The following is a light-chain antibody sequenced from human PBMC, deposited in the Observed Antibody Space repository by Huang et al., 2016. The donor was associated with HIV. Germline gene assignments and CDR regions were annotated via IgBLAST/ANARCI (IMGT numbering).Light chain of an antibody. J-gene: IGKJ3*01. V-gene: IGKV1-39*01. CDR2: AAS. CDR1: QSISSN. CDR3: QQSYRTPWVT. Sequence: DIQMTQSPSSLSASVGDRVTITCRASQSISSNLNWYQQRPGKAPKLLIYAASSLQSGVPSRFSGGGSGTDFTLIISSLQPEDFATYYCQQSYRTPWVTFGPGTKVDIK.